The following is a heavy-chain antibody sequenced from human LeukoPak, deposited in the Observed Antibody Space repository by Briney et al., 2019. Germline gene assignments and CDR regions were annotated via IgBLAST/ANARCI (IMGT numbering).Heavy chain of an antibody. Sequence: GGSLRLSCAASGFTLTSYEMHWVRQAPGKGLVWVSRISSDGSRAGYADSVKGRFTISRDNAKNTLYLQMNSLRAEDTAIYYCAAEWSREVTLDYWGQGTLVTVSS. D-gene: IGHD2-21*02. CDR2: ISSDGSRA. J-gene: IGHJ4*02. CDR3: AAEWSREVTLDY. CDR1: GFTLTSYE. V-gene: IGHV3-74*01.